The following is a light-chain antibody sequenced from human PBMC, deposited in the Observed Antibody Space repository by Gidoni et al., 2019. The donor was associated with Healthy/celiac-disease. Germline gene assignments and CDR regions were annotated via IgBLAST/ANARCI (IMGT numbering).Light chain of an antibody. Sequence: QSALTQPASVSGSPGPSITISCTGTSSDVGSYNLVSWYQQHPGKASKLMIYEVSKRPSGVSNRFSGSKSGNTASLTISGLQAEDEADYYCCSYAGSSTFVFGGGTKLTVL. J-gene: IGLJ2*01. CDR2: EVS. CDR1: SSDVGSYNL. CDR3: CSYAGSSTFV. V-gene: IGLV2-23*02.